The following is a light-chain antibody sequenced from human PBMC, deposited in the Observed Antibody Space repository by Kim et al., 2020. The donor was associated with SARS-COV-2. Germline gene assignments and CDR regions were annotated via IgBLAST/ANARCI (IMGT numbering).Light chain of an antibody. CDR2: GKN. CDR3: NSRDTSHFVI. V-gene: IGLV3-19*01. Sequence: SSELTQDPAVSVALGQTVRITCQGDSLRKYYATWYQQKPGQAPVLLISGKNNRPSWIPDRFSGSSSGNTASLTIAGAQAEDEADYYCNSRDTSHFVIFGGGTQLTVL. CDR1: SLRKYY. J-gene: IGLJ2*01.